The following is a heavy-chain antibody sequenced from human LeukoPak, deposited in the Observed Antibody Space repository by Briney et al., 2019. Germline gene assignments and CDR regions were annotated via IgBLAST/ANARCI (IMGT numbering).Heavy chain of an antibody. Sequence: ETLSLTCTVSGGSISGHYWTWIRQPPGKGLEWIGQIHYSGGPDYNPSLKSRVTISVDTSKNQLSLKVTSVTGADTAVYYCARFGVDYDMDVWGQGSTVTVCS. V-gene: IGHV4-59*11. CDR3: ARFGVDYDMDV. CDR1: GGSISGHY. D-gene: IGHD3-16*01. CDR2: IHYSGGP. J-gene: IGHJ6*02.